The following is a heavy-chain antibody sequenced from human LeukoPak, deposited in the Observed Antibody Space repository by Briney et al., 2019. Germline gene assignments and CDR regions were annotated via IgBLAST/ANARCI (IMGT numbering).Heavy chain of an antibody. J-gene: IGHJ4*02. V-gene: IGHV4-34*01. D-gene: IGHD4-11*01. CDR2: INHSGST. CDR1: GGSFSGYY. CDR3: ARGMYSNYFDY. Sequence: PSETLSLTCAVYGGSFSGYYWSWLRQPPGKGLEWIGEINHSGSTNYNPSLKSRVTISVDTSKNQFSLKLSSVTAADTAVYYCARGMYSNYFDYWGQGTLSPSPQ.